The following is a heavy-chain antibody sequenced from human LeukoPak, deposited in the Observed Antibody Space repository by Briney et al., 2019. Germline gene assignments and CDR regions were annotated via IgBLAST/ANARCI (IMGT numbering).Heavy chain of an antibody. V-gene: IGHV1-69*04. J-gene: IGHJ4*02. Sequence: ASVKVSCKASGGTFSSYAISWVRQAPGQGLEWMGRIIPILGIANYAQKFQGRVTISADKSTSTAYMEVSSLRSEDTAVYYCARELASGGYFDYWGQGTLVTVSS. D-gene: IGHD6-19*01. CDR1: GGTFSSYA. CDR3: ARELASGGYFDY. CDR2: IIPILGIA.